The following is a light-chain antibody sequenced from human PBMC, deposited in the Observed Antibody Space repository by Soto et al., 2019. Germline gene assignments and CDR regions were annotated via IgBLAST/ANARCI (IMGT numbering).Light chain of an antibody. V-gene: IGKV1-39*01. J-gene: IGKJ4*01. Sequence: DIQMTQSPSSLSASAGDRVTITCRASHNIVNYLNWYQRKPGQAPKLLIYGASSLQSGVPSRFSGSGSGTEFTLTISTLQPEDFATFYCQQSYSVPLTFGGGTKVDIK. CDR1: HNIVNY. CDR3: QQSYSVPLT. CDR2: GAS.